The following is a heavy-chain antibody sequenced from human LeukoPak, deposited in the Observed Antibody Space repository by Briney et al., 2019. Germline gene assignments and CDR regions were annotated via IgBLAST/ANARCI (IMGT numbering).Heavy chain of an antibody. J-gene: IGHJ6*03. V-gene: IGHV4-4*02. CDR2: IYHSGST. CDR1: GGSISSSNW. Sequence: SETLSLTCAVSGGSISSSNWWSWVRQPPGKGLEWIGEIYHSGSTNYNPSLKSRVTISVDKSKNQFSLKLSSVTAADTAVYYCARLSITMVRGVIKGYYYYMDVWGKGTTVTVSS. CDR3: ARLSITMVRGVIKGYYYYMDV. D-gene: IGHD3-10*01.